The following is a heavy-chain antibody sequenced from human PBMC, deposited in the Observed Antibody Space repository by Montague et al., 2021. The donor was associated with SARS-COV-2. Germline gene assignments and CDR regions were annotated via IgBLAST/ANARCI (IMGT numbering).Heavy chain of an antibody. Sequence: SLRLSCEASGFTFSSYSMNWVRQAPGKGLEWVSSISSSSSYIYYADSVKGRFTISRDNAKNSLYLQMNSLRAEDTAVYYCARESAYYYGSGSYFDYWGQGTLVTVSS. CDR2: ISSSSSYI. CDR3: ARESAYYYGSGSYFDY. V-gene: IGHV3-21*01. CDR1: GFTFSSYS. J-gene: IGHJ4*02. D-gene: IGHD3-10*01.